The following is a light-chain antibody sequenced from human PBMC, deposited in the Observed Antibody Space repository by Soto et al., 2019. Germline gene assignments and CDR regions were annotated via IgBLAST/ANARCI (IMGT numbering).Light chain of an antibody. CDR2: EAS. CDR1: QSVSTY. Sequence: EVESTQSQSTLTAYIGEGATXSCRASQSVSTYLAWYQQKPGQATRLLIFEASKRDTGIPDRISGSGSGTDFTLTISSLEPDDFAVYYCQQRGDSPRTFGQGAKLDIK. V-gene: IGKV3-11*01. CDR3: QQRGDSPRT. J-gene: IGKJ1*01.